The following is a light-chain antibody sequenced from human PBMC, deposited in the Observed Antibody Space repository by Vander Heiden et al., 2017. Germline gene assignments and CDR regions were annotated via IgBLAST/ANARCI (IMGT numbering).Light chain of an antibody. Sequence: DIQMSQSPSTLSPSVEGKVTLSSRARQSVSNWLAWYQQKPGKAPKLLIYEASSLESGVPSRFSGSGSGTEFTLTISSLQPDDFATYYCQQCNDYPYTFGQGTTLEIK. V-gene: IGKV1-5*03. CDR1: QSVSNW. CDR2: EAS. J-gene: IGKJ2*01. CDR3: QQCNDYPYT.